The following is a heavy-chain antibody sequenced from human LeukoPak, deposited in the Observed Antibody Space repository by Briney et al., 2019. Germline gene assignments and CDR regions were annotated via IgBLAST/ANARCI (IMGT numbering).Heavy chain of an antibody. V-gene: IGHV3-30*04. Sequence: PGRSLRLSWAASGFSFNTYPMHWVRQAPGKGLEWVAVISNDGNNKYYADSVKGRFTISRDNSNNTLSLQMNGLRVEDTAVYYCARPDDSESFYRANHYWGRGTLVTVS. D-gene: IGHD3-10*01. CDR3: ARPDDSESFYRANHY. J-gene: IGHJ4*02. CDR2: ISNDGNNK. CDR1: GFSFNTYP.